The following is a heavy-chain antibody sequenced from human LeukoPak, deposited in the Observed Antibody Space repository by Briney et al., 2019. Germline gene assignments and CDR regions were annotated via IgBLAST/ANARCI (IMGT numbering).Heavy chain of an antibody. V-gene: IGHV4-4*02. CDR1: GGSISRNNW. D-gene: IGHD2/OR15-2a*01. CDR2: IYHSGST. Sequence: PSETLSLTCAVSGGSISRNNWWSWVRQPPGKGLEWIGEIYHSGSTNYNPSLKSRVTISVDKSKNQFSLNLNSVTAADTAVYYCARGGRPSTFDLWGRGTLVSVSS. J-gene: IGHJ2*01. CDR3: ARGGRPSTFDL.